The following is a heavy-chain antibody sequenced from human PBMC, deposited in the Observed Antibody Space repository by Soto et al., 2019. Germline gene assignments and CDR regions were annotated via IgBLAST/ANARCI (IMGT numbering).Heavy chain of an antibody. CDR2: ISAYNGNT. CDR1: GYTFTSYG. V-gene: IGHV1-18*01. Sequence: GASVKLSCKSSGYTFTSYGISWVRQAPGQGLEWMGWISAYNGNTNYAQKLQGRVTMTTDTSTSTAYMELRSLRSDDTAVYYCARELGFRSGYYTGPGRWCDPWGQGTLVTVS. CDR3: ARELGFRSGYYTGPGRWCDP. D-gene: IGHD3-3*01. J-gene: IGHJ5*02.